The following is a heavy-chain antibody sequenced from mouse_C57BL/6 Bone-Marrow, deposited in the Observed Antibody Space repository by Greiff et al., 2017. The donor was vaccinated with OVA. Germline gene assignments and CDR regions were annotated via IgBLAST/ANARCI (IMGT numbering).Heavy chain of an antibody. CDR1: GYTFTSYW. D-gene: IGHD1-1*01. V-gene: IGHV1-61*01. CDR2: IYPSDSET. J-gene: IGHJ2*01. CDR3: ARLLRYYFDY. Sequence: VQLQQPGAELVRPGSSVKLSCKASGYTFTSYWMDWVKQRPGQGLEWIGNIYPSDSETHYNQKFKDKATLTVDKSSSTAYMQLSSLTSEDSAVYYCARLLRYYFDYWGQGTTLTVSS.